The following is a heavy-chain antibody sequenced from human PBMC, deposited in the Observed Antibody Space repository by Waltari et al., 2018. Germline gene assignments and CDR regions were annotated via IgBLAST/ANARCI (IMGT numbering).Heavy chain of an antibody. D-gene: IGHD6-19*01. CDR3: ARIEPGIAVAGSDY. V-gene: IGHV1-2*02. J-gene: IGHJ4*02. Sequence: QVQLVQSGAEVKKPGASVKVSCKASGYTFTGYYMHWVRQAPGQGLEWMGWRNPKGGGKNKEEKVQGRDNMTRDTSSSTAYMELSRLRTDETAVYNCARIEPGIAVAGSDYWGQGTLVTVSS. CDR1: GYTFTGYY. CDR2: RNPKGGGK.